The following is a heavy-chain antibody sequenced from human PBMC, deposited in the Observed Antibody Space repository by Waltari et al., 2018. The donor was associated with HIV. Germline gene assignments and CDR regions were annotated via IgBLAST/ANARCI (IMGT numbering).Heavy chain of an antibody. D-gene: IGHD3-16*02. CDR3: TRGVRYLGP. V-gene: IGHV3-53*05. CDR1: IFSFSSNY. J-gene: IGHJ5*02. CDR2: IYPDGTT. Sequence: KLLDVGGSLIQPVGALRLSCCVSIFSFSSNYFTWFRQSPTRGLEWGATIYPDGTTHYPNSVKDRFVISRDTSKNIVFLLMKYLLCDDSAKYFCTRGVRYLGPWGQGTQVTVSS.